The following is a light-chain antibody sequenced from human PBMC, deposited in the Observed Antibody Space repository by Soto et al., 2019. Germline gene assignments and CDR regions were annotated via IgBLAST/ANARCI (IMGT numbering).Light chain of an antibody. Sequence: DIVMTQSPDSLAVFLGERATISCKSSQSLLYSSNNRNNLHWYQLKPGQPPKLLIHWASNRESGVPDRFSGSGSATDFTLTISSLQAEDAAVYYCQQYYSPPYTFGQGTKLEIK. CDR1: QSLLYSSNNRNN. CDR3: QQYYSPPYT. V-gene: IGKV4-1*01. CDR2: WAS. J-gene: IGKJ2*01.